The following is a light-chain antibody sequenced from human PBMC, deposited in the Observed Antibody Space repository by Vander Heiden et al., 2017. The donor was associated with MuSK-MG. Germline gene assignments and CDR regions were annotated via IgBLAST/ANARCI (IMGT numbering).Light chain of an antibody. V-gene: IGLV2-14*03. Sequence: QSALSQPASVSGSPGQSITISCTGTGSDVGAYNFVSWYQHHPGKAPKLLMYDMTDRPSGVSSRVSATKSGITASLTISGLQAEDEADDYCSSYTTSRTGVFGGGTKVTVL. CDR3: SSYTTSRTGV. CDR1: GSDVGAYNF. CDR2: DMT. J-gene: IGLJ3*02.